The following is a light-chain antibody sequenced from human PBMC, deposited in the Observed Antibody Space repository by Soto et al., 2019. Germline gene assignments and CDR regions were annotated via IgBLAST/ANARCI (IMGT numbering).Light chain of an antibody. Sequence: DIQMNKSPSAVSASVGDRVTITCRASQSISGWLAWYQQKPGKAPKLLIYDASSLESGVPSRFSGSGSATEFTLIISNLQPDDFATYYCQQYNSYSTFGHRSMVDI. CDR1: QSISGW. V-gene: IGKV1-5*01. CDR3: QQYNSYST. J-gene: IGKJ1*01. CDR2: DAS.